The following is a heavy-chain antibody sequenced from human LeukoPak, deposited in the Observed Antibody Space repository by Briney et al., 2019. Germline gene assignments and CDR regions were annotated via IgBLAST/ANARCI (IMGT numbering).Heavy chain of an antibody. D-gene: IGHD1-1*01. J-gene: IGHJ4*02. Sequence: GGSLKISCKGSGYRFSSYWIGWVRQMPGKGLEWMGIIYPGDSDIRYSPSFQGQVTISADKSISTVYLQWSSLKASDTAMYYCARPDPNWYYFDYWGQGTLVTVSS. CDR1: GYRFSSYW. V-gene: IGHV5-51*01. CDR3: ARPDPNWYYFDY. CDR2: IYPGDSDI.